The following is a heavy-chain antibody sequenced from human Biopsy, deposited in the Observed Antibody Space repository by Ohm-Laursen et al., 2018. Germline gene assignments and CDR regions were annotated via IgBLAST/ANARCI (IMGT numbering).Heavy chain of an antibody. CDR3: AREYPEGDV. V-gene: IGHV1-69*04. CDR1: GGIFSSYA. CDR2: IIPLLGIT. J-gene: IGHJ6*02. D-gene: IGHD2-2*02. Sequence: SVKVSCKASGGIFSSYAMSWVRQAPGQGLEWMGRIIPLLGITNYAQKFQGRVTISADRSTSTAYMELSSLRSEDTAVYYCAREYPEGDVWGQGTTVTVSS.